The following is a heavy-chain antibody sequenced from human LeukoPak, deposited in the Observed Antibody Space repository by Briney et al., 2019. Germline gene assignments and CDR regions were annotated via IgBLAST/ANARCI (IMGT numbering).Heavy chain of an antibody. J-gene: IGHJ4*02. D-gene: IGHD2-2*01. CDR3: AKGQLPGNY. V-gene: IGHV3-23*01. CDR2: ISGSGDTT. CDR1: GLTFSRFA. Sequence: GGSLRLSCAASGLTFSRFAMSWVRQAPGKGLEWVSTISGSGDTTYYADSMKGRFTISRDNLKNTLYVQMNSLRAEDTAVYYCAKGQLPGNYWGQGTLVTVSS.